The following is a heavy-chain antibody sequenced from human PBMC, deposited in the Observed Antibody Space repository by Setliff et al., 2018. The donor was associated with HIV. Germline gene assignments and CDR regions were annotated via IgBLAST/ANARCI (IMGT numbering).Heavy chain of an antibody. Sequence: ASVKVSCKAYGYTFINYGITWVRQAPGQGLEWMGWMSTYSGNTDYAQNVQGRSTMTSDTSTTTAYMELRNLRSNDSAVYYCARTVKTTLGDLLSPSYYYMDLWGKGTTVTVSS. CDR1: GYTFINYG. CDR2: MSTYSGNT. V-gene: IGHV1-18*01. D-gene: IGHD2-21*02. J-gene: IGHJ6*03. CDR3: ARTVKTTLGDLLSPSYYYMDL.